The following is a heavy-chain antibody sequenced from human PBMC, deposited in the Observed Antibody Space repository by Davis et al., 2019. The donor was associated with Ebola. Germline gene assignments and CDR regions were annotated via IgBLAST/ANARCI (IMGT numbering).Heavy chain of an antibody. CDR1: GFTFSSYW. CDR2: INPDGSFT. CDR3: ARSSYQPDY. D-gene: IGHD2-2*01. Sequence: PGGSLRLSCAASGFTFSSYWMHWVRHTPGKGLVWVSRINPDGSFTDYADSVKGRFSISRDSTSNTLYLQTNGLRAEDTAVYYCARSSYQPDYWGQGTLVTVSS. V-gene: IGHV3-74*01. J-gene: IGHJ4*02.